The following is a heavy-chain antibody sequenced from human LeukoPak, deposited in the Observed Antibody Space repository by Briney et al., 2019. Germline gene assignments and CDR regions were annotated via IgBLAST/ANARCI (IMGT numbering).Heavy chain of an antibody. J-gene: IGHJ4*02. CDR1: GCTVDSNY. D-gene: IGHD3-22*01. Sequence: GGPLRLSCAASGCTVDSNYLSWVRQAPGKGLEWVSTIYTGGNTYYAASVKGRFTISRDFSKNTVFLHMNSLRAEDTAMYYCARGDDSGYYDYFDYWGQGALVTVSS. CDR2: IYTGGNT. CDR3: ARGDDSGYYDYFDY. V-gene: IGHV3-53*01.